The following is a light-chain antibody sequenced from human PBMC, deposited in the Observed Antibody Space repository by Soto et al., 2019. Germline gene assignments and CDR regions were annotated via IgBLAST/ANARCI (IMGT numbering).Light chain of an antibody. CDR3: QHYNSYSWS. Sequence: DIQMTQSPSTLSASVGDRVTITCRASQSITIWLAWYQQKPGKAPKLLIFDASILESGVPSRFSGSGSGTAFTLTISTLQPDDFATYYCQHYNSYSWSFGQGAKVEIK. CDR2: DAS. J-gene: IGKJ1*01. CDR1: QSITIW. V-gene: IGKV1-5*01.